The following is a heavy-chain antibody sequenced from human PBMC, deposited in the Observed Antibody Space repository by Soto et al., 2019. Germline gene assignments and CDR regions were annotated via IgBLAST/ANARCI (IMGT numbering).Heavy chain of an antibody. Sequence: TSETLSLPCTVSGGSISSYYWSWIRQPAGKGLEWIGRIYTSGSTNYNPSLKSRVTMSVDTSKNQFSLKLSSVTAADTAVYYCARVRGVLLWPGEYSTTDDAFDIWGQGTMVTVSS. J-gene: IGHJ3*02. V-gene: IGHV4-4*07. D-gene: IGHD3-10*01. CDR1: GGSISSYY. CDR3: ARVRGVLLWPGEYSTTDDAFDI. CDR2: IYTSGST.